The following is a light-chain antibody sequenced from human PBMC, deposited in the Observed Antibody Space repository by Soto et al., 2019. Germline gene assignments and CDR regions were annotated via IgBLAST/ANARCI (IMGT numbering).Light chain of an antibody. CDR2: GAS. J-gene: IGKJ1*01. CDR1: QSVSSSY. V-gene: IGKV3-20*01. CDR3: QQFGSSPRGT. Sequence: EIVLTQSPDTLSLSPGERATLSCRASQSVSSSYLAWYQQKPGQAPRLLIYGASSRATGIPDRFSGSGSGTDFTLTISRLEPEDFAVYYCQQFGSSPRGTFGQGTKVEIK.